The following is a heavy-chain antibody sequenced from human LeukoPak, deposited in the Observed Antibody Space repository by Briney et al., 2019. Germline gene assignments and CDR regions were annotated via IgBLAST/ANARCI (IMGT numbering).Heavy chain of an antibody. D-gene: IGHD2-2*01. V-gene: IGHV3-48*03. Sequence: QPGGSLRLSCAASGFTFSSYEMNWVRQAPGKGLEWVSYISSSGSTIYYADSVKGRFTISRDNAKNSLYLQMNSLRAEDTAVYYCASPGRYCSSTSCYWFDPWGQGTLVTVSS. CDR3: ASPGRYCSSTSCYWFDP. CDR1: GFTFSSYE. J-gene: IGHJ5*02. CDR2: ISSSGSTI.